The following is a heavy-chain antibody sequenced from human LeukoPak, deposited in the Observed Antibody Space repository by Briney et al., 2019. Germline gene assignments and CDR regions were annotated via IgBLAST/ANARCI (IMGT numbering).Heavy chain of an antibody. CDR3: ARDQITMID. D-gene: IGHD3-22*01. CDR1: GYTVTSYG. Sequence: ASGKVSCKASGYTVTSYGISRVRQAPGQGGEGRGGISAYNGKTNYAQKLQGRGTMTTDTATSTTYMELRSLTSDATAVYYCARDQITMIDWGQGTLVTVSS. J-gene: IGHJ4*02. CDR2: ISAYNGKT. V-gene: IGHV1-18*01.